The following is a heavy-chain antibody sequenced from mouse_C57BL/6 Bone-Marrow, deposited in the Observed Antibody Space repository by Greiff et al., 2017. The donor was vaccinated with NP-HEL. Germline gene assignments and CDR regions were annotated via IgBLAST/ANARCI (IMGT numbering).Heavy chain of an antibody. CDR2: IRSKSNYYAT. J-gene: IGHJ4*01. CDR1: GFSFNTYA. CDR3: VRSYYGSSPYAMDY. V-gene: IGHV10-1*01. D-gene: IGHD1-1*01. Sequence: EVQLVESGGGLVQPKGSLKLSCAASGFSFNTYAMNWVRQAPGKGLEWVARIRSKSNYYATYYAGSVKDRFTISRDDSESMLYLQMNNLKTEDTAMYYCVRSYYGSSPYAMDYWGQGTSVTVSS.